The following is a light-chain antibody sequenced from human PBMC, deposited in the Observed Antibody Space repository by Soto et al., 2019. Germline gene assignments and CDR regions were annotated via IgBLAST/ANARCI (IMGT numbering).Light chain of an antibody. J-gene: IGLJ2*01. CDR2: SDE. Sequence: QSVLTQPPSAAGTPGQTGIMSCSGSRFNIGRYSVNWYQQFPGTAPKLLIYSDEQRPSGVPDRFSGAKSGISMSLAISGFQPEDEADYFCGAWDGTMYGPVLGGGTKVTLL. CDR3: GAWDGTMYGPV. V-gene: IGLV1-44*01. CDR1: RFNIGRYS.